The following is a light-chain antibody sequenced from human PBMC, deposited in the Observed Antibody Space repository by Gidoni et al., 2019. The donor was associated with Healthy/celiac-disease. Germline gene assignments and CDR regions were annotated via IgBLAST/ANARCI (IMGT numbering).Light chain of an antibody. Sequence: IVLTQSPLSLPVTPGPPASIPCRSSQSLLPSNVYNYLDWYLQKPGQAPQLLIYLGSNRASGVPDRFSGSGSGTEFTLKISRVEAEDVGVYYCMQALQTPLRFGGGTKVEIK. J-gene: IGKJ4*01. CDR2: LGS. CDR1: QSLLPSNVYNY. V-gene: IGKV2-28*01. CDR3: MQALQTPLR.